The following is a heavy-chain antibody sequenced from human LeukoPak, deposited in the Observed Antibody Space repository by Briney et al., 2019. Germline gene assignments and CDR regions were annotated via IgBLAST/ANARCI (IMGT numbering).Heavy chain of an antibody. CDR3: AKLRSGGPAAGNH. CDR2: ISGSGGTT. J-gene: IGHJ5*02. D-gene: IGHD6-13*01. V-gene: IGHV3-23*01. CDR1: GFTFTSYA. Sequence: HPGGSLRLSCAASGFTFTSYAMSWVRQAPGKGLEWVSVISGSGGTTYYADSVKGRFTISRDNSKNTLYLQMNSLRADDTAVYYCAKLRSGGPAAGNHWGQGTLVTVSS.